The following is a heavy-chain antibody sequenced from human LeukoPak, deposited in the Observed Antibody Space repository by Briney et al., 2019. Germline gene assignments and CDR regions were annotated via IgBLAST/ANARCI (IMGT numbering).Heavy chain of an antibody. CDR1: GYSISSGYY. CDR3: ARVSSSFAYYYAMDV. D-gene: IGHD6-6*01. CDR2: IYQGGGSS. J-gene: IGHJ6*02. Sequence: SETLSLTCTVSGYSISSGYYWGWIRQPPGKGLEWIGSIYQGGGSSYYNPSLKSRVTISVDTSKNQFSLKLISATAADTAVHYCARVSSSFAYYYAMDVWGQGTTVTVSS. V-gene: IGHV4-38-2*02.